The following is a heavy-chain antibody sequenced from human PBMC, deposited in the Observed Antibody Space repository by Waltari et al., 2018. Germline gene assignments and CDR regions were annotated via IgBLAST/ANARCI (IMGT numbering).Heavy chain of an antibody. CDR3: ASLDSSGCYDY. CDR2: IYHSGST. V-gene: IGHV4-38-2*01. D-gene: IGHD6-19*01. J-gene: IGHJ4*02. CDR1: GYSISSGYY. Sequence: QVQLQESGPGLVKPSETLSLTCAVSGYSISSGYYWGWIRQPPGKGLEWIGSIYHSGSTYYNPSLKSRVTISVDTSKNQFSLKLSSVTAADTAVYYCASLDSSGCYDYWGQGTLVTVSS.